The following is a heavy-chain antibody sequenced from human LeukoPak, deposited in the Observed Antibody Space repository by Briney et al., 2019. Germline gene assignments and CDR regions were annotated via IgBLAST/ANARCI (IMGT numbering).Heavy chain of an antibody. Sequence: GASVKVSCKASGYTFTSYGISWVRQAPGQGLEWMGWISAYNGNTNYAQKLQGRVTMTTDTSTSTAYMELRSLRSDDTAVYYCARDPPYSGYGDLDYWGQGTLVTVSS. V-gene: IGHV1-18*01. D-gene: IGHD5-12*01. CDR1: GYTFTSYG. CDR3: ARDPPYSGYGDLDY. J-gene: IGHJ4*02. CDR2: ISAYNGNT.